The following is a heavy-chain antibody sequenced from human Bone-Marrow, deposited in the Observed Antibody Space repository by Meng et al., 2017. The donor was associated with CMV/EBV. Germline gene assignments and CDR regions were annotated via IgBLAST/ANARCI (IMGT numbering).Heavy chain of an antibody. CDR2: ISYTGNT. CDR3: AGLKPGPYFDS. Sequence: SETLSLTCSVSSDSIGDYHLSWIRQPPGKGLEWIGHISYTGNTNYNPSLRGRLAISVDASKNRFSLTLNSVTAADAAVYYCAGLKPGPYFDSWGQGLLVTVSS. J-gene: IGHJ4*02. V-gene: IGHV4-59*01. D-gene: IGHD2-8*02. CDR1: SDSIGDYH.